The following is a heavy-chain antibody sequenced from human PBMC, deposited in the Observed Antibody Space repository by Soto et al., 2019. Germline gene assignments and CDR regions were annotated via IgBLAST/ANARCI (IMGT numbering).Heavy chain of an antibody. Sequence: GGSLRLSCAASGFTLTTYGMHWVRQAPGKGLEWVAAMSYDGTKEYYADSVKGRFTISRDSSRNTLFLQLNSLRAEDAAVYYCAKEFGSTWIDHWGEGTLVTVSS. CDR2: MSYDGTKE. CDR3: AKEFGSTWIDH. CDR1: GFTLTTYG. V-gene: IGHV3-30*18. J-gene: IGHJ4*02. D-gene: IGHD6-13*01.